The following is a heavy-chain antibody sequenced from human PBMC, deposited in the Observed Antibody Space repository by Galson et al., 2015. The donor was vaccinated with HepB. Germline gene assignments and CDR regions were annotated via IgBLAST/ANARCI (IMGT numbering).Heavy chain of an antibody. CDR3: ARDPAYYDFWSGYYWRMGHYYGMDV. CDR1: EGTFSSYP. Sequence: SVKVSCKASEGTFSSYPISWVRQAPGQGLEWMGGIIPIFGTANYAQKFQGRVTITADESTSTAYMELSSLRSEDTAVYYCARDPAYYDFWSGYYWRMGHYYGMDVWGQGTTVTVSS. J-gene: IGHJ6*02. CDR2: IIPIFGTA. V-gene: IGHV1-69*13. D-gene: IGHD3-3*01.